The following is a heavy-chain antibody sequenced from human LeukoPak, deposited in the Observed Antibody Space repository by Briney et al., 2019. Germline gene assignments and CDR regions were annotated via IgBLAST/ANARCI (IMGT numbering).Heavy chain of an antibody. Sequence: APVKPSCKASGYTLTTYYMHWVRQTPGQGLEWMGIINPSDGSTSYAQKFQGRVTMTRDTSTRTVYMELSSLRSEDTGVYYCARDYYGSGTAGAYWAQGPLVTVSS. CDR3: ARDYYGSGTAGAY. D-gene: IGHD3-10*01. CDR1: GYTLTTYY. CDR2: INPSDGST. J-gene: IGHJ4*02. V-gene: IGHV1-46*01.